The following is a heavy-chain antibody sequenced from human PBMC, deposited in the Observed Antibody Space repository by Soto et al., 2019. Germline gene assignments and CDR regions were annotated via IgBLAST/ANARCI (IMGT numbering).Heavy chain of an antibody. V-gene: IGHV3-23*01. D-gene: IGHD3-22*01. CDR2: ISGSVGST. J-gene: IGHJ4*02. CDR1: GFTFSSYA. Sequence: PWGSLRLSCAASGFTFSSYAMSWVRQAPGKGLEWVAAISGSVGSTYYADSVKGRFTISRDNSKNTLYLQMNSLRAEDTAVYYCAKEGYEDSRSSFEYWGKGRMVTVSA. CDR3: AKEGYEDSRSSFEY.